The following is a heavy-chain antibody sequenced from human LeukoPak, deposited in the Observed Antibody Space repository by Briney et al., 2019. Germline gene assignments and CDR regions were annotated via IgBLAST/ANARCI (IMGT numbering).Heavy chain of an antibody. CDR1: GGSISSSY. Sequence: SETLSLTCTVSGGSISSSYWSWIRQPPGKGLEWIGYISYSGSTNYNPSLKSRVIISVATSKTQFSLKMRSVTAADTAVYYCARKYYDILTGYTAVDVWGQGTTVTVSS. CDR3: ARKYYDILTGYTAVDV. V-gene: IGHV4-59*01. CDR2: ISYSGST. D-gene: IGHD3-9*01. J-gene: IGHJ6*02.